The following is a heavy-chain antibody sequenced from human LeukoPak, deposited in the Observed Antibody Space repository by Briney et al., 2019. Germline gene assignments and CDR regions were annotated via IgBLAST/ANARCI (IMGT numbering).Heavy chain of an antibody. Sequence: SETMSLTCAASGYSISSGYYWGWIRQPPGKGLEWIGSIYHSGSTYYNPSLESRVTISVDTSKNQFSLKLSSVTAADTAVYYCARIPYYYDSSGYYYVDYWGQGTLATVSS. D-gene: IGHD3-22*01. J-gene: IGHJ4*02. CDR1: GYSISSGYY. V-gene: IGHV4-38-2*01. CDR3: ARIPYYYDSSGYYYVDY. CDR2: IYHSGST.